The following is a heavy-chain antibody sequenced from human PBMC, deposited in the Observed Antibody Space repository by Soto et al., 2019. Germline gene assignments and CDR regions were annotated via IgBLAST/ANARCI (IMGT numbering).Heavy chain of an antibody. CDR1: DFTFSNYA. CDR2: ISSNGVGT. V-gene: IGHV3-64*01. J-gene: IGHJ6*03. CDR3: ARREQSDYYYMDV. D-gene: IGHD6-19*01. Sequence: EVQLVESGGGLAQPGGSLSLSCAASDFTFSNYALAWVRQAPGKVLEYVSGISSNGVGTYYANSVKDRFTISRDNSKNTLYLQMGSLRAEDMAVYYCARREQSDYYYMDVWGKGTSVTVSS.